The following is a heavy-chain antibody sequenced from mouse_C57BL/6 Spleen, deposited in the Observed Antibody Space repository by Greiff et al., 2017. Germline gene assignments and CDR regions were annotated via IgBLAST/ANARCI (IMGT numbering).Heavy chain of an antibody. CDR3: ARFGSSHYYAMDY. D-gene: IGHD1-1*01. Sequence: QVQLQQPGAELVRPGSSVKLSCKASGYTFTSYWMHWVKQRPIQGLEWIGNIDPSDSETHYNQKFKDKATLTVDKSSSTAYMQLSSLTSEDSAVYYCARFGSSHYYAMDYWGQGTSVTVSS. V-gene: IGHV1-52*01. CDR2: IDPSDSET. CDR1: GYTFTSYW. J-gene: IGHJ4*01.